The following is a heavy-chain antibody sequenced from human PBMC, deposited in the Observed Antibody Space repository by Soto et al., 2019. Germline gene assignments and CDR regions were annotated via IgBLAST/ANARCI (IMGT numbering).Heavy chain of an antibody. CDR1: GFTFSSYA. D-gene: IGHD3-3*01. J-gene: IGHJ4*02. CDR3: AKGITLFGAAPPLAPSDY. V-gene: IGHV3-23*01. CDR2: VSVSGGTT. Sequence: PGGSLRLSCAASGFTFSSYAMSWVRQAPGKGLEWVSTVSVSGGTTYYADSVKGRFTISRDNPKNTLYLQMNSLRVEDTAAYYCAKGITLFGAAPPLAPSDYWGQGTLVTVSS.